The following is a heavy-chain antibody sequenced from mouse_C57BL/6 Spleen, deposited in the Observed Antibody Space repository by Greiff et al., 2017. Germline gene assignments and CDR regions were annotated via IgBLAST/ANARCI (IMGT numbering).Heavy chain of an antibody. D-gene: IGHD1-1*02. Sequence: VQLQQPGAELVMPGASVKLSCKASGYTFTSYWMPWVKQRPGQGLEWIGEIDPSDSYTNYNQKFKGKSTLTVDKSSSTAYMQRSSLTSEDSADYYCARRRGLSTDYAMDYWGQGTSVTVSS. CDR2: IDPSDSYT. V-gene: IGHV1-69*01. CDR3: ARRRGLSTDYAMDY. CDR1: GYTFTSYW. J-gene: IGHJ4*01.